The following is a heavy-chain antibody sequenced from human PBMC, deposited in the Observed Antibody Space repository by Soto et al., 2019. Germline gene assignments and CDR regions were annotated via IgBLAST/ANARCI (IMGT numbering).Heavy chain of an antibody. CDR1: GYTFTSYA. CDR2: INAGNGNT. J-gene: IGHJ4*02. Sequence: QVQLVQSGAEVKKPGASVKVSCKASGYTFTSYAMHWVRQAPGQRLEWMGWINAGNGNTKYSQKFQGRVTITRDTSASTAYMELSSLRSEDTAVYYCARVHKSPWLLWAFDYWGQGTLVTVSS. CDR3: ARVHKSPWLLWAFDY. V-gene: IGHV1-3*01. D-gene: IGHD6-19*01.